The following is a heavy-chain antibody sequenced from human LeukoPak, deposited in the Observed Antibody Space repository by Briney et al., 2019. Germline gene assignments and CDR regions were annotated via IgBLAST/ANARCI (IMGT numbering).Heavy chain of an antibody. Sequence: PGGSLRLSCAASGFTFRTYSMNWVRQAPGKGLEWVSSISSTSTYIYYADSMKGRFIISRDNARNSLYLEMSSLRADDTAVYYCARTFGGFDYWGQGTLVTVSS. CDR3: ARTFGGFDY. J-gene: IGHJ4*02. CDR2: ISSTSTYI. D-gene: IGHD3-16*01. CDR1: GFTFRTYS. V-gene: IGHV3-21*06.